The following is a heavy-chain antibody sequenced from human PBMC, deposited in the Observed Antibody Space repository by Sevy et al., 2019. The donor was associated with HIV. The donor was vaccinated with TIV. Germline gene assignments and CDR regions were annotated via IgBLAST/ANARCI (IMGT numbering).Heavy chain of an antibody. CDR3: ASDQGAGYFDH. CDR1: ADSINTYY. CDR2: MSYSAFT. V-gene: IGHV4-59*13. Sequence: SETLSLTCTVSADSINTYYYSWIRQPPGGGLEWIGFMSYSAFTNSNPSLKSRVTLSIDTSKNQISLKLTSVIAADTAIYYCASDQGAGYFDHWGQGTLVTVSS. J-gene: IGHJ4*02.